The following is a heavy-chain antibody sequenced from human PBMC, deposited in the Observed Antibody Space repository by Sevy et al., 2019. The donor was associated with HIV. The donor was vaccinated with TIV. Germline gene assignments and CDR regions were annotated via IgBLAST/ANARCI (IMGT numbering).Heavy chain of an antibody. D-gene: IGHD3-22*01. V-gene: IGHV3-21*01. CDR1: GFTFSSYS. CDR2: ISSSSSYI. CDR3: GRAGYYDSSGYYYVRAFDY. J-gene: IGHJ4*02. Sequence: GGSLRLSCAASGFTFSSYSMNWVRQAPGKGLEWVSSISSSSSYIYYADSVTGRFTISSDNAKNSLYLQMNSLRAEDTAVYYCGRAGYYDSSGYYYVRAFDYWGQGTLVTVSS.